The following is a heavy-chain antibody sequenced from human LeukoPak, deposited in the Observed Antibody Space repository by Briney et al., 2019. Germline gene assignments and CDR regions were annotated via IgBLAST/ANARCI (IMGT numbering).Heavy chain of an antibody. Sequence: PEALSLTRTVSRGSLSSYYWSWIRQPPGTGREWIGYIYYIGSTNYNPSLPSRVTISVDTSKNQLSLKLSSVTAADTAVYYCARHVTLETYYDILTGYRDAFDIWGQGTMVTVSS. D-gene: IGHD3-9*01. CDR1: RGSLSSYY. J-gene: IGHJ3*02. V-gene: IGHV4-59*08. CDR2: IYYIGST. CDR3: ARHVTLETYYDILTGYRDAFDI.